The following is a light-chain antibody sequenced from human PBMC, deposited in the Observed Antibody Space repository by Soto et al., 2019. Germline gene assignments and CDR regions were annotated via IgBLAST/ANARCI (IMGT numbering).Light chain of an antibody. CDR2: GAS. V-gene: IGKV3D-20*02. J-gene: IGKJ5*01. Sequence: ELVLTQSPGTLSLSPGERATLSCRTSQSVSNNYLAWYQQKPGQAPRLLIYGASSRATGIPDRFSGSGSGTDFTLTISSLEPEDFAIYYCQQRNYWQVTFGQGTRLEIK. CDR1: QSVSNNY. CDR3: QQRNYWQVT.